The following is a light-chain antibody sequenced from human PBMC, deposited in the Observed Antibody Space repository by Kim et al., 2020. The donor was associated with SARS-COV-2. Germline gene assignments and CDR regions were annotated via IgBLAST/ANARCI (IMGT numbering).Light chain of an antibody. CDR1: SSTIGNNP. CDR2: SNN. Sequence: GRKVTISCSGSSSTIGNNPVTWYRHLPGTAPKLLMSSNNQRPSGVPDRSSGSKSGTSASLAISGLQSEYEADYYCAVWDDSLKNWLFGGGTQLTVL. J-gene: IGLJ3*02. V-gene: IGLV1-44*01. CDR3: AVWDDSLKNWL.